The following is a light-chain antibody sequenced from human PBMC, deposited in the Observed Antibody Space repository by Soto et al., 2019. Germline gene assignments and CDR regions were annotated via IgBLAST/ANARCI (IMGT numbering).Light chain of an antibody. CDR2: DVT. CDR3: SSFTSGSTPVV. V-gene: IGLV2-14*01. Sequence: QSALTQPASVSGSPGQLITISCTGTSSDVGGYNFVSWYQQHPGKAPKLMIHDVTNRPSGVSNRFSGSKSGNTASLTISGLQAEDEADYYCSSFTSGSTPVVFGGGTKVTVL. J-gene: IGLJ2*01. CDR1: SSDVGGYNF.